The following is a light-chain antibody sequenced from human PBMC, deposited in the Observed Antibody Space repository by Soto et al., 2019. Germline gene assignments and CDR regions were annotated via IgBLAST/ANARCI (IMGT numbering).Light chain of an antibody. V-gene: IGKV1-5*03. CDR3: QHYNTYTGP. Sequence: DIPMTQSPSTLSASVGDRVTITCRASQSISSWLAWYQQKPGKAPKLLIYKASSLESGVPSRFSGSGSGTEFTLTISSLQPDDFATYYCQHYNTYTGPFGPGTKVDIK. CDR2: KAS. J-gene: IGKJ3*01. CDR1: QSISSW.